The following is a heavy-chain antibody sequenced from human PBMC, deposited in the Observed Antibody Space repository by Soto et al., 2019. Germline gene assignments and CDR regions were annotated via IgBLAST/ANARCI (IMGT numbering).Heavy chain of an antibody. J-gene: IGHJ4*02. CDR1: GFTFSNAW. D-gene: IGHD3-22*01. Sequence: GGSLRLSCAASGFTFSNAWMSWVRQAPGKGLEWVGRIKSKTDGGTTDYAAPVKGRFTISRDDSKNTLYLQMNSLKTEDTAVYYCTSPHHYYDSSGYYYWGQGTLVTVSS. V-gene: IGHV3-15*01. CDR3: TSPHHYYDSSGYYY. CDR2: IKSKTDGGTT.